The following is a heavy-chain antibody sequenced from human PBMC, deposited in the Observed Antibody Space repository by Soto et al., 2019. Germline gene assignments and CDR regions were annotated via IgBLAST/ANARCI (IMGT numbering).Heavy chain of an antibody. CDR3: RSSTSCYDDSCVDV. CDR2: LYHIGST. V-gene: IGHV4-38-2*01. D-gene: IGHD2-2*01. J-gene: IGHJ6*02. CDR1: GYSISSGNY. Sequence: KTSETLSLTCAVSGYSISSGNYWAWIRQPPGRGLEWIGSLYHIGSTHYNTSLKSRVTISVDTSKNHFSLELSSVTAADTAIYYCRSSTSCYDDSCVDVWGQGTMVTVAS.